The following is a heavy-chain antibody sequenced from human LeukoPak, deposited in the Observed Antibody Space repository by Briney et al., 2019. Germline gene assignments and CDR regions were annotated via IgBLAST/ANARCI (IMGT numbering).Heavy chain of an antibody. CDR1: GFTFSSYG. CDR2: IWYDGSNK. CDR3: ARTFGILTGPFDY. D-gene: IGHD3-9*01. Sequence: GGSLRLSCAASGFTFSSYGMHWVRQAPGKGLEWVAFIWYDGSNKYYADSVKGRFTISRDNSKNTLYLQMNSLRTEDTAVYYCARTFGILTGPFDYWGQGTLVTVSS. J-gene: IGHJ4*02. V-gene: IGHV3-33*01.